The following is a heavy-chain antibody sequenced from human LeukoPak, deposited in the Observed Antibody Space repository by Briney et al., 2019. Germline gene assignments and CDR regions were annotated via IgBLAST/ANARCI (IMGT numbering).Heavy chain of an antibody. CDR1: GLTFSSYA. CDR2: ISASGAST. J-gene: IGHJ4*02. CDR3: AKCFRTTVTTVDY. V-gene: IGHV3-23*01. Sequence: GGSLRLSCAASGLTFSSYAMNWVRQAPGKGLEWVSAISASGASTSYADSVKGRFTISRDNAKNTLFMQMNSLRAEDTAIYYCAKCFRTTVTTVDYWGQGTLVTVSS. D-gene: IGHD4-17*01.